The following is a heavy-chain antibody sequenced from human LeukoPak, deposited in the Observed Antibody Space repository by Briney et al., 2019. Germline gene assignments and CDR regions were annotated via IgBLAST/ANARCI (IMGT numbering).Heavy chain of an antibody. CDR2: ISAYKGNT. Sequence: ASVKVSCKASGYTFTGYYMHWVRQAPGQGLEGMGWISAYKGNTYYAQKLQGRVTMTTDTSTSTAYMELRSLRSDDTAIYYCARDLYYYGSGSYYDVFDVWGQGTMVTVSS. CDR3: ARDLYYYGSGSYYDVFDV. J-gene: IGHJ3*01. CDR1: GYTFTGYY. D-gene: IGHD3-10*01. V-gene: IGHV1-18*04.